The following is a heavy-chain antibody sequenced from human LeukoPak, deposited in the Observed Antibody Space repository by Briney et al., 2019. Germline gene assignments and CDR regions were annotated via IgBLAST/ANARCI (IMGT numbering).Heavy chain of an antibody. CDR3: ARGPPRYHYDSSGYYWDY. Sequence: SVKVSCKASGGSFSSYAISWVRQAPGQGLEWMGGIIPIFGTANYAQKFQGRLTIAADESTRTAYLELSSLRSEDTAMYYCARGPPRYHYDSSGYYWDYWGQGTLVTVSS. CDR2: IIPIFGTA. J-gene: IGHJ4*02. D-gene: IGHD3-22*01. CDR1: GGSFSSYA. V-gene: IGHV1-69*13.